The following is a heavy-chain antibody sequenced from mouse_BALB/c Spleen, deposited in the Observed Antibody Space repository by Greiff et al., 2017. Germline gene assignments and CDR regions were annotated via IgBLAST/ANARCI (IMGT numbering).Heavy chain of an antibody. CDR2: IWGDGST. CDR1: GFSLTGYG. D-gene: IGHD1-1*01. Sequence: QVQLQQSGPGLVAPSQSLSITCTVSGFSLTGYGVNWVRQPPGKGLEWLGMIWGDGSTDYNSALKSRLSISKDNSKSQVFLKMNSLQTDDTARYYCASDYYGSSGAMDYWGQGTSVTVSS. J-gene: IGHJ4*01. CDR3: ASDYYGSSGAMDY. V-gene: IGHV2-6-7*01.